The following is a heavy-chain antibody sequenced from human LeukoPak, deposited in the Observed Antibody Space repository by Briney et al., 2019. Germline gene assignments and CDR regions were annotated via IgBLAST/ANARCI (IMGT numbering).Heavy chain of an antibody. J-gene: IGHJ4*02. CDR2: IYSGGST. CDR3: AKFRNASGAYYVFDF. Sequence: GGSLRLSCAASGFTVSSNYMSWVRQAPGKGLEWVSVIYSGGSTYYADSVKGRFTISRDNSKNTLYLQMNSLRAEDTAVYYCAKFRNASGAYYVFDFWGQGTLVTVSS. D-gene: IGHD3-22*01. V-gene: IGHV3-66*01. CDR1: GFTVSSNY.